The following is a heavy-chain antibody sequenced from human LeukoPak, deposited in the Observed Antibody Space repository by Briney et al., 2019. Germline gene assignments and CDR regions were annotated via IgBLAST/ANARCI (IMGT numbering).Heavy chain of an antibody. CDR3: AREAILSIAAAANPSFDY. D-gene: IGHD6-13*01. Sequence: ASVKASCKASGYTFTGYYMHWVRQAPGQGLEWMGWINPNSGGTNYAQKFQGRVTMTRDTSISTAYMELSRLRSDDTAVYYCAREAILSIAAAANPSFDYWGQGTLVTVSS. CDR2: INPNSGGT. J-gene: IGHJ4*02. CDR1: GYTFTGYY. V-gene: IGHV1-2*02.